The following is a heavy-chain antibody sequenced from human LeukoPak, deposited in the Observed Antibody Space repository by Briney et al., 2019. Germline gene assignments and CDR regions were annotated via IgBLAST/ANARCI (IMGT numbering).Heavy chain of an antibody. D-gene: IGHD6-13*01. V-gene: IGHV4-59*10. CDR2: IDTSGNT. CDR3: ARVSSSWYQDWYFDL. Sequence: PSETLSFTCAVYGGSFSGYYWSWIRQPAGKGLEWIGRIDTSGNTNYKPSLKSRVTMSVDTSKKQFSLKLSSVTAADTAVYYCARVSSSWYQDWYFDLWGRGTLVTVSS. CDR1: GGSFSGYY. J-gene: IGHJ2*01.